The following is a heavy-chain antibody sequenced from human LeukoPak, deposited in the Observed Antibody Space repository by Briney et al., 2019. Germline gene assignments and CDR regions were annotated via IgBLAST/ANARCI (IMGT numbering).Heavy chain of an antibody. D-gene: IGHD6-19*01. Sequence: SVKVSCKASGGTFSSYAISWVRQAPGQGLEWMGGIIPIFGTANYAQKFQGRVTITADESTSTAYMELSSLRSEDTAVYYCARERGEQYYFDYWGQGTLVTVSS. CDR1: GGTFSSYA. CDR2: IIPIFGTA. CDR3: ARERGEQYYFDY. J-gene: IGHJ4*02. V-gene: IGHV1-69*13.